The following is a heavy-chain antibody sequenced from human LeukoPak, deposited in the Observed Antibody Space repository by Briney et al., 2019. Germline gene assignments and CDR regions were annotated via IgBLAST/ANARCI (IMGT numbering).Heavy chain of an antibody. CDR3: TRVWLQYFDY. Sequence: GRSLRLSCTASGFTFGDYAMSWVRQAPGKGLEWVGFIRTKAYGGTTENAASVKGRFTISRDDSKSIGYLQMNSLKTDDTAVYYCTRVWLQYFDYWGQGTLITVSS. V-gene: IGHV3-49*04. CDR1: GFTFGDYA. D-gene: IGHD5-24*01. CDR2: IRTKAYGGTT. J-gene: IGHJ4*02.